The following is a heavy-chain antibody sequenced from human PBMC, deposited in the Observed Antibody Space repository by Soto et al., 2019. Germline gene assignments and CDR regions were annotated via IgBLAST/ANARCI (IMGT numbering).Heavy chain of an antibody. J-gene: IGHJ4*02. CDR3: ATGTFNFDS. V-gene: IGHV3-23*01. Sequence: EVQLLESGGGLGQPGGSLRLSCAASGFTFSSYAMSWVRQAPGKGLEWVSTISGSGGSTYYADSVKGRFIISRDNSKSTLYLQMSSLRAEDTAVYYCATGTFNFDSWGQGTLVTVSS. CDR1: GFTFSSYA. CDR2: ISGSGGST.